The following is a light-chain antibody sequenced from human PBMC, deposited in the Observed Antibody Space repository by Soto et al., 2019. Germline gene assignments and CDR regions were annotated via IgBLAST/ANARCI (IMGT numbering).Light chain of an antibody. CDR3: QQYGSSLLT. J-gene: IGKJ4*01. CDR2: GAS. CDR1: QSMGSN. V-gene: IGKV3-15*01. Sequence: EMVMTQSPATMSVSHEEGATLSCRASQSMGSNVAWYQQKPGQAPRLLIYGASTRAAGIPARFSGSGSGTEFTLTITSLQSEDFAVYYCQQYGSSLLTFGGGTKVDVK.